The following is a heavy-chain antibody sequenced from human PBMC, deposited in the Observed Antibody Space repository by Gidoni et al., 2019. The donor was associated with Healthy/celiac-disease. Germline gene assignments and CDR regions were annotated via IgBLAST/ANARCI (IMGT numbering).Heavy chain of an antibody. J-gene: IGHJ5*02. Sequence: QVQLVASGGGVVQPGRSLRLSCAASGFPFRSYGLHWVRQAPGKGLEWVAVIWYDGSNKYYADSVKGRFTISRDNSKNTLYLQMNSLRAEDTAVYYCARGGQYQLLSSPAAGWFDPWGQGTLVTVSS. V-gene: IGHV3-33*08. CDR3: ARGGQYQLLSSPAAGWFDP. CDR2: IWYDGSNK. CDR1: GFPFRSYG. D-gene: IGHD2-2*01.